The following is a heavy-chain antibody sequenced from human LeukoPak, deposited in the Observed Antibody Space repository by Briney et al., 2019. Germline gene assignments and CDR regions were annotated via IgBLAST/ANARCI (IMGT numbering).Heavy chain of an antibody. CDR1: GGSFSGYY. Sequence: SETLSLTCAVYGGSFSGYYWSWIRQPPGKGLEWIGEINHSGSTNYNPSLKSRVTISVDTSKNQFSLKLSSVTAADTAVYYCARGEYSSSHNYYYYYMDVWGKGTTVTISS. CDR2: INHSGST. J-gene: IGHJ6*03. D-gene: IGHD6-6*01. V-gene: IGHV4-34*01. CDR3: ARGEYSSSHNYYYYYMDV.